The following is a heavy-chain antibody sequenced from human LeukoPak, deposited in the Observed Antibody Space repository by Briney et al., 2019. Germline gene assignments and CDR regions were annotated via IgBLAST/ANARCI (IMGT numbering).Heavy chain of an antibody. Sequence: PGGSLRLSCAASGFTVSSNYMSWVRQAPGKGLEWVSVIYSGGSTYYADSVKGRFTISRHNSKNTLYLQMNSLRAEDTAVYYCASLGYCSGGSCFNYYGMDVWGQGATVTVSS. CDR1: GFTVSSNY. V-gene: IGHV3-53*04. J-gene: IGHJ6*02. CDR2: IYSGGST. CDR3: ASLGYCSGGSCFNYYGMDV. D-gene: IGHD2-15*01.